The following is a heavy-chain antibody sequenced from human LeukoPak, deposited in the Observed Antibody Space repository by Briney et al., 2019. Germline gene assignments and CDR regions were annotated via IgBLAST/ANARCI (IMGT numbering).Heavy chain of an antibody. D-gene: IGHD3-10*01. CDR2: ISSSGSTI. CDR1: GFTFSSYE. CDR3: ARGPMLRGVIIRRSKSGYFDY. Sequence: GGSLRLSCAASGFTFSSYEMNWVRQAPGKGLEWVSYISSSGSTIYYADSVKGRFTISRDNARNSLDLQMNSLRAEDTAVYYCARGPMLRGVIIRRSKSGYFDYWGQGTLVTVSS. J-gene: IGHJ4*02. V-gene: IGHV3-48*03.